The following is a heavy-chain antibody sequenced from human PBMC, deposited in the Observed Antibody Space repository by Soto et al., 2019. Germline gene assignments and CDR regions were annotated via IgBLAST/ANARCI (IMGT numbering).Heavy chain of an antibody. Sequence: QVQLVQSGAEVKKPGSSVKVSCKASGGTFSSYAISWVRQAPGQGLEWMGGIIPIFGTANYAQKFQGRVTITADESTRTAYMELSSLRAEDTAVYYCARPSVQQLIRDYYYGMDVWGQGTTVTVSS. CDR2: IIPIFGTA. J-gene: IGHJ6*02. D-gene: IGHD6-13*01. V-gene: IGHV1-69*01. CDR3: ARPSVQQLIRDYYYGMDV. CDR1: GGTFSSYA.